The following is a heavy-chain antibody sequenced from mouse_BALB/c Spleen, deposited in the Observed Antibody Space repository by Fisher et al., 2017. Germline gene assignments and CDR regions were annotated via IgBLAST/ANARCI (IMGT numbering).Heavy chain of an antibody. CDR3: TRPITTVGAMDY. V-gene: IGHV1-15*01. D-gene: IGHD1-1*01. Sequence: KFKGKATLTADKSSSTAYMELRSLTSEDSAVYYCTRPITTVGAMDYWGQGTSVTVSS. J-gene: IGHJ4*01.